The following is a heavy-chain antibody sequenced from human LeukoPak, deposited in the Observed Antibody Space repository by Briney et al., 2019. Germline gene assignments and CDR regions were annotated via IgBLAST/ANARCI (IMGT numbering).Heavy chain of an antibody. CDR2: ISASGGST. CDR3: AKNYGSGSSVKYYYYMDV. V-gene: IGHV3-23*01. D-gene: IGHD3-10*01. CDR1: GFTFTSYA. Sequence: GGSLRPSCAASGFTFTSYAMSWVRKAPKKGLEWVSVISASGGSTNYADSVKGRFTISRDNSKNTLYLQMNSLRAEDSAVYYCAKNYGSGSSVKYYYYMDVWGKGTTVTVSS. J-gene: IGHJ6*03.